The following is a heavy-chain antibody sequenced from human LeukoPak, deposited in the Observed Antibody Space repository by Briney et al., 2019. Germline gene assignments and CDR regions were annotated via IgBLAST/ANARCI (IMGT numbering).Heavy chain of an antibody. J-gene: IGHJ4*02. CDR2: ISRSSSYK. V-gene: IGHV3-21*01. CDR3: VAFYGDFVGAFDY. Sequence: GGSLRLSCAASGFTFSSYFMSWVRQAPGKGLEWVSSISRSSSYKHSADSVQGRFTISRDNAKNSLYLHMNSLRAEDTAVYYCVAFYGDFVGAFDYWGQGTLVTVSS. D-gene: IGHD4-17*01. CDR1: GFTFSSYF.